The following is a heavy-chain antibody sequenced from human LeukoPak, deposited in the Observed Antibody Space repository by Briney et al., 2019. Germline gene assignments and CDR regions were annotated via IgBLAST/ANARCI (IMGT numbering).Heavy chain of an antibody. CDR3: ARGVNDFWNAPGWFDP. CDR2: IYYSGNT. CDR1: GDSITSSDYY. Sequence: SETLSLTCTVSGDSITSSDYYWGWIRQPPGKGLEWIGSIYYSGNTYFNSSLNSRVTISLDTSKNQFSLKLSSVTAADTAVYYCARGVNDFWNAPGWFDPWGQGTRVTVSS. V-gene: IGHV4-39*07. D-gene: IGHD3-3*01. J-gene: IGHJ5*02.